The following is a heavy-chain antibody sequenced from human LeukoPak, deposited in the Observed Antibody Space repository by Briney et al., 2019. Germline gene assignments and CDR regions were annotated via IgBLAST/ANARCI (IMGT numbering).Heavy chain of an antibody. CDR1: GFTFSSYG. CDR2: ISGSGGST. J-gene: IGHJ4*02. V-gene: IGHV3-23*01. D-gene: IGHD2-15*01. CDR3: ARDQLYCSGGYCYKDY. Sequence: GGSLRLSCAASGFTFSSYGMSWVRQAPGKGLEWVSAISGSGGSTSYADSVKGRFTISRDNAKNTLYLQMNSLRAEDTAVYYRARDQLYCSGGYCYKDYWGQGTLVTVSS.